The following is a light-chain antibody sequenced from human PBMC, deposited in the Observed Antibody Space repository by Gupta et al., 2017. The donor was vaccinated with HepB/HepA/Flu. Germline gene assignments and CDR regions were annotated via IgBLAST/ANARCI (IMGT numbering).Light chain of an antibody. CDR1: RTDVIGYRY. J-gene: IGLJ3*02. V-gene: IGLV2-14*03. Sequence: QSALTQPASVSVSPGQSITISCTGTRTDVIGYRYVSWYQQHPGKAPKLRMYDGSSRPAGVSTRFSGSKAGNTASLTISWLQADDESEYYCSSSITGNSWVLGGGTKMTVL. CDR3: SSSITGNSWV. CDR2: DGS.